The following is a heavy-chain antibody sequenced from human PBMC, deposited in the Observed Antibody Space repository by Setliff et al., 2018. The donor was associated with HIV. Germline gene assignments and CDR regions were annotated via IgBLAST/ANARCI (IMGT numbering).Heavy chain of an antibody. CDR1: GLTFEYYA. V-gene: IGHV3-53*01. J-gene: IGHJ4*03. CDR3: ARSPQGGYFDY. Sequence: GSLRLSCAAPGLTFEYYAMTWVRQAPGKGLEWVSIIYSGGTTYYADSVKGRFTISRDNSKNTLYLQMNSLRVEDTAVYHCARSPQGGYFDYWGQGTLVTVSS. CDR2: IYSGGTT.